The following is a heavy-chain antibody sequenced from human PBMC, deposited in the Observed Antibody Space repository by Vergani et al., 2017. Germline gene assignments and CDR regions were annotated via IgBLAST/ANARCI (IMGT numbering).Heavy chain of an antibody. CDR1: GGSISSGGYS. D-gene: IGHD2-2*01. V-gene: IGHV4-30-2*01. CDR3: AREGGKYQPPV. J-gene: IGHJ6*04. CDR2: IYHSGST. Sequence: QLQLQESGSGLVKPSQTLSLTCAVSGGSISSGGYSWSWIRQPPGKGLEWIGNIYHSGSTNYNPSLKSRVTISVDRSKNQFSLKLSSVTAADTAVYYCAREGGKYQPPVWSKGSTVTVSS.